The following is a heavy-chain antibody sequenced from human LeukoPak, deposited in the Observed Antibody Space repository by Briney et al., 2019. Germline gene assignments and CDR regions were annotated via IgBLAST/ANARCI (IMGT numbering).Heavy chain of an antibody. Sequence: NPSETLSLTCTVSGXSISSYNWSWLRQPPGQGLEWIGYIYYSGSTNYNPSHKSRSTISVDKSKNKFSLKLSSVTAADTDVYYCERVHCSSTSCYHGFDYWGQGTMVTVSS. CDR3: ERVHCSSTSCYHGFDY. CDR1: GXSISSYN. D-gene: IGHD2-2*01. CDR2: IYYSGST. V-gene: IGHV4-59*12. J-gene: IGHJ4*02.